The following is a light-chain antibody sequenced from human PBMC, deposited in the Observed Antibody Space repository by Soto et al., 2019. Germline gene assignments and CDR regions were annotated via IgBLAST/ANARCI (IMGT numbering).Light chain of an antibody. Sequence: EVVLTQSPATLSLSPGDRATLSCRASQSVSNYLAWYQQQPGQAPRLLIYDAPNRATGIPARFSGSGSGTDFPLTTSSLEPEDFAVYYCQQRSNWITFGQGTRLEIE. CDR1: QSVSNY. J-gene: IGKJ5*01. V-gene: IGKV3-11*01. CDR3: QQRSNWIT. CDR2: DAP.